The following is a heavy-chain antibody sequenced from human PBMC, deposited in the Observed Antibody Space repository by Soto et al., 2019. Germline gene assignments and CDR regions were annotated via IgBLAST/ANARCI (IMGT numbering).Heavy chain of an antibody. Sequence: SETLSLTCTVSGASISPGSYYWAWIRQPPGQGLEWIGTIYAGGSAYYNPSLNSRVTMSVDMSKNQFSLKLSSVTAVDTALYYCARGIPAANRGSYYFDYWGQGTLVTVSS. CDR3: ARGIPAANRGSYYFDY. J-gene: IGHJ4*02. V-gene: IGHV4-39*07. CDR1: GASISPGSYY. CDR2: IYAGGSA. D-gene: IGHD2-2*01.